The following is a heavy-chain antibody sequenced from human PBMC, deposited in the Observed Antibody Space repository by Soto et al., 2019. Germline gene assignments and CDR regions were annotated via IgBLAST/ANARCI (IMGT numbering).Heavy chain of an antibody. D-gene: IGHD1-26*01. CDR3: ARVGVGATTSGWFDP. Sequence: SETLSLTCTVSGGSISSYYWSWIRQPPGKGLEWIGYIYYSGSTNYNPSLKSRVTISVDTSKNQFSLKLSSVTAADTAVYYCARVGVGATTSGWFDPWGQGTLVTSPQ. CDR2: IYYSGST. V-gene: IGHV4-59*01. J-gene: IGHJ5*02. CDR1: GGSISSYY.